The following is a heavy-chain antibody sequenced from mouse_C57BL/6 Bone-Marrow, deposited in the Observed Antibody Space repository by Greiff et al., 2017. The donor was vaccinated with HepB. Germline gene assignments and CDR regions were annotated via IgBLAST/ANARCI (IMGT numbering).Heavy chain of an antibody. CDR1: GYTFTDYY. D-gene: IGHD3-2*02. CDR2: INPYNGGT. J-gene: IGHJ3*01. V-gene: IGHV1-19*01. Sequence: VQLQQSGPVLVKPGASVKMSCKASGYTFTDYYMNWVKQSHGKSLEWIGVINPYNGGTSYNQKFKGKATLTVDKSSSTAYMELNSLTSEDSAVYYCARRLSGGDAAWFAYWGQGTLVTVAA. CDR3: ARRLSGGDAAWFAY.